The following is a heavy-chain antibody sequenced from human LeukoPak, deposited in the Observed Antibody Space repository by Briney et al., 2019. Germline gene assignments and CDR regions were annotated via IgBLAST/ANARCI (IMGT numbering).Heavy chain of an antibody. CDR1: VGSISGVVYY. CDR2: IYYSGST. D-gene: IGHD3-3*01. CDR3: ARTGRYYDFWSGYSEGFDY. V-gene: IGHV4-30-4*01. Sequence: SETLSLTGIVFVGSISGVVYYWSWIRQPPGKGWDGLGYIYYSGSTYYNPSLKSRVTISVDTSKNQFSLKLSSETAADTAVYYCARTGRYYDFWSGYSEGFDYWGQGTLVTVSS. J-gene: IGHJ4*02.